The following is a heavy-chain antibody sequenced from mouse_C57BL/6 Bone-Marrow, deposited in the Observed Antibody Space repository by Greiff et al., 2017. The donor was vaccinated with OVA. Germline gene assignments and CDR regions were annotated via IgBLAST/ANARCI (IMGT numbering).Heavy chain of an antibody. J-gene: IGHJ4*01. CDR1: GYTFTSYG. V-gene: IGHV1-58*01. Sequence: VQLKESGAELVRPGSSVKMSCKTSGYTFTSYGINWVKQRPGQGLEWIGYIYIGNGYTEYNEKFKGKATLTSDTSSSTAYMQLSSLTSEDSAIYFCARWALYYGPSMDYWGQGTSVTVSS. D-gene: IGHD1-1*01. CDR3: ARWALYYGPSMDY. CDR2: IYIGNGYT.